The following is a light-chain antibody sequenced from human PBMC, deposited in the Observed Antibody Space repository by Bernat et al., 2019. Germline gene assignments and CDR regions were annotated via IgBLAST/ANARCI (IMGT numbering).Light chain of an antibody. V-gene: IGLV1-44*01. J-gene: IGLJ2*01. Sequence: QSILTQPPSASGTPGQRVTIYCSGGSTNIGSNIVNWYQQVPGTAPKLLIFSKNQRPSGVPDRFSGSKSGTSASLAISGLQPDDEADYYCGTWDDSLNVWLFGGGTKLTVL. CDR1: STNIGSNI. CDR2: SKN. CDR3: GTWDDSLNVWL.